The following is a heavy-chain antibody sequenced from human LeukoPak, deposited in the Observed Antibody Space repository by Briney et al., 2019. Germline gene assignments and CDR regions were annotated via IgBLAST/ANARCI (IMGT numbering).Heavy chain of an antibody. V-gene: IGHV3-43D*03. Sequence: PGGSLRLSCAASGFTFDDYAMHWVRQAPGKGLEWVSLISWDGGSTYYADSVKGRFTISRDNSKNSLYLQMNSLRAEDTALYYCAKDIGGRWYSSGWFGYFDYWGQGTLVTVSS. CDR1: GFTFDDYA. CDR2: ISWDGGST. J-gene: IGHJ4*02. CDR3: AKDIGGRWYSSGWFGYFDY. D-gene: IGHD6-19*01.